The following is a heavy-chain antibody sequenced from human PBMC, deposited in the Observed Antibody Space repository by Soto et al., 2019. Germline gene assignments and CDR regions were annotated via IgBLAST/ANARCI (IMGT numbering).Heavy chain of an antibody. D-gene: IGHD1-26*01. Sequence: QVQLQESGPGLVKPSETLSLTCTVSGGSISSYYWSWIRQPPGKGLEWIGYIYYSGSTNYNPSLKSRVTISVDTSKNQCSLKLSSVTAADTAVYYCARHIGGSHLGFDPWGQGTLVTVSS. CDR3: ARHIGGSHLGFDP. CDR2: IYYSGST. J-gene: IGHJ5*02. V-gene: IGHV4-59*08. CDR1: GGSISSYY.